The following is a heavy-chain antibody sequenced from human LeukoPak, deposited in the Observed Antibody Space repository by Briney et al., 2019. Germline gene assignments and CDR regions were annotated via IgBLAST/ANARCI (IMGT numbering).Heavy chain of an antibody. CDR3: AREEGYCGGDCYSPWFDP. J-gene: IGHJ5*02. Sequence: SQTLSLTCTVSGGSISSGDCYWSWIRQPPGKGLEWIGYIYYSGSTYYNPSLKSRVTISVDTSKNQFSLKLSSVTAADTAVYYCAREEGYCGGDCYSPWFDPWGQGTLVTVSS. V-gene: IGHV4-30-4*01. CDR2: IYYSGST. D-gene: IGHD2-21*02. CDR1: GGSISSGDCY.